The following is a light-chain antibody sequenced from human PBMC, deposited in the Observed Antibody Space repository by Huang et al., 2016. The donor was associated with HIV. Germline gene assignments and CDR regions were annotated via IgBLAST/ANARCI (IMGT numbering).Light chain of an antibody. CDR1: QSVSSN. CDR2: GAS. J-gene: IGKJ1*01. Sequence: EKVMTQSPATLSVSPGERATLSCRASQSVSSNLAWYQQKPCQAPRLLMYGASTRATGIPARFSGIGSGTEFTLTISSLQSEDFAVYYCQQYNNWPWTFGQGTKVEIK. V-gene: IGKV3-15*01. CDR3: QQYNNWPWT.